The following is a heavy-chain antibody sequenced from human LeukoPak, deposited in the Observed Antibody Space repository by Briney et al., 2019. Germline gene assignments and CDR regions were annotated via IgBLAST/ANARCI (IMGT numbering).Heavy chain of an antibody. CDR1: GGSISSYY. CDR3: ARDPGLGFDY. CDR2: IYYSGST. V-gene: IGHV4-59*01. J-gene: IGHJ4*02. D-gene: IGHD7-27*01. Sequence: SETLSLTCTVSGGSISSYYWSWIRQPPGKGLEWIGYIYYSGSTNYNPSLKSRVTISVDTSKNQFSLKLSSVTAADTAVYYCARDPGLGFDYWGQGTLVTVSS.